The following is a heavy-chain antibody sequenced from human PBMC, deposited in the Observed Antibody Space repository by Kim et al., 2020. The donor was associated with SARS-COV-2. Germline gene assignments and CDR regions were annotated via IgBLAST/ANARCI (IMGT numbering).Heavy chain of an antibody. CDR3: ARGARRRPTCWFDP. Sequence: SETLSLTCAIYGGYFSDYYWTWIRQSPVKGLEWIGEIRHSGTTNYNPSLKSRVNISLDKSKNQFSLELNSVTAADTALYYCARGARRRPTCWFDPWGQGTLVTVS. J-gene: IGHJ5*02. V-gene: IGHV4-34*01. CDR2: IRHSGTT. CDR1: GGYFSDYY.